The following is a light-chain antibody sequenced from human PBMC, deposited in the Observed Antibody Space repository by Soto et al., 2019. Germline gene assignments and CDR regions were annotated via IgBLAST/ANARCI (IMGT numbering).Light chain of an antibody. Sequence: DIMMTQSPDSLAVSLGERATINCKSSQSGLYSPNNNNYLAWYQHKPGQPPKMLICWASIRESGVPDRFSGSGSGTDFTLTISSLQSEDVAVYYCQQYYTNSWSFGQGTKVDI. CDR1: QSGLYSPNNNNY. V-gene: IGKV4-1*01. CDR3: QQYYTNSWS. J-gene: IGKJ1*01. CDR2: WAS.